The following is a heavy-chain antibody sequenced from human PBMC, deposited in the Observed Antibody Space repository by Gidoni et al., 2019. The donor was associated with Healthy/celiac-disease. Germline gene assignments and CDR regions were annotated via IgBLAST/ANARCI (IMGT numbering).Heavy chain of an antibody. D-gene: IGHD2-2*01. CDR3: TTGSVPAAPFDY. Sequence: EVQLVESGGGLVKPGGSLRLSCAASGFTFSNAWMSWVRQAPGKGLEWVGRIKSKTDGGTTDYAAPVKGRFTISRDDSKNTLYLQMNSLKTEDTAVYYCTTGSVPAAPFDYWGQGTLVTVSS. CDR1: GFTFSNAW. CDR2: IKSKTDGGTT. V-gene: IGHV3-15*01. J-gene: IGHJ4*02.